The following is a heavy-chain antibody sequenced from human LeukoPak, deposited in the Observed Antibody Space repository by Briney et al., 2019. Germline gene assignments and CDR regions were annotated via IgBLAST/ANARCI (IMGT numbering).Heavy chain of an antibody. D-gene: IGHD2-2*02. CDR3: ARDCSSTSCYTIDRGYMDV. Sequence: QPGRSLRLSCAASGFTFGDYAMSWVRQAPGKGLEWVSYISSSSSSIYYADSVCGRFTISRDNAKNSLYLQMNSLRAEDTAVYYCARDCSSTSCYTIDRGYMDVWGKGTTVTVSS. V-gene: IGHV3-48*03. CDR1: GFTFGDYA. CDR2: ISSSSSSI. J-gene: IGHJ6*03.